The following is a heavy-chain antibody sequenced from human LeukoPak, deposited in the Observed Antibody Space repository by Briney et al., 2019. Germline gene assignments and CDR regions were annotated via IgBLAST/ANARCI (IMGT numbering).Heavy chain of an antibody. CDR1: GFTFSSYG. J-gene: IGHJ3*02. Sequence: GGSLRLSCAASGFTFSSYGMHWVRQAPGKGLEWVAVISYDGGNKYYADSVKGRFTISRDNSKNTLYLQMNSLRAEDTAVYCCAREAVMVITKGYGGAFDIWGQGTMVTVSS. CDR2: ISYDGGNK. CDR3: AREAVMVITKGYGGAFDI. D-gene: IGHD3-22*01. V-gene: IGHV3-30*03.